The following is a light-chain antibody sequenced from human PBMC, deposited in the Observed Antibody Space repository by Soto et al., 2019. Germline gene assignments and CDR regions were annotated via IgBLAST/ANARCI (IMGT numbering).Light chain of an antibody. CDR1: QSVRDN. J-gene: IGKJ2*01. CDR2: GAS. Sequence: ETLLTQSPATLSVSPGERVTLSCRASQSVRDNLAWYQKKPVQAPRLLIYGASTRAPGIPDRFSGSGFGTDFSHTISSLPSEDFAVYSCQQHNDWPTSTFGQGTKLDIK. CDR3: QQHNDWPTST. V-gene: IGKV3-15*01.